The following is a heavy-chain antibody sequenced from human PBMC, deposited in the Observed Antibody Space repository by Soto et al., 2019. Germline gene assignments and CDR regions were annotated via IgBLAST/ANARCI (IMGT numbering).Heavy chain of an antibody. J-gene: IGHJ6*02. D-gene: IGHD2-2*01. V-gene: IGHV3-30*18. CDR1: GFTFSIYG. CDR2: ISYDGSNK. CDR3: AKLCSTSCYGYYYGMDV. Sequence: PGGSLRLSCAASGFTFSIYGMHWVRHAPGKGLEWVAVISYDGSNKYYADSVKGRFTISRDNSKNTLYLQMNSLRAEDTAVYYCAKLCSTSCYGYYYGMDVWGQGTTVTVSS.